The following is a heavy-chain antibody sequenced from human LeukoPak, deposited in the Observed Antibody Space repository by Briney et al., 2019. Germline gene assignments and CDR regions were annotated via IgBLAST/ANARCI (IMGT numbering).Heavy chain of an antibody. J-gene: IGHJ6*02. CDR3: ARDRDGGPFHMDV. CDR2: IRSKANSYAT. V-gene: IGHV3-73*01. CDR1: GFTFSGSA. D-gene: IGHD5-24*01. Sequence: PGGSLRLSCAASGFTFSGSAMHWIRQASGKGLEWVGRIRSKANSYATSYGASVTGRFTISRDDSKNTAYLQMNSLKTEDTAVYYCARDRDGGPFHMDVWGQGTTVTVSS.